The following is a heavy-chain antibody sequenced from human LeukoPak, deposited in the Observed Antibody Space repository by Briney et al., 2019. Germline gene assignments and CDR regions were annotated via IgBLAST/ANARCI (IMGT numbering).Heavy chain of an antibody. J-gene: IGHJ6*01. CDR1: GFTFSSYG. CDR2: IRYDGINK. D-gene: IGHD2-2*01. V-gene: IGHV3-30*02. CDR3: AKDPGSYQNGMDV. Sequence: PGGSLRHSCAASGFTFSSYGMHWVRQAPGKGLEWVAFIRYDGINKFYADAVKGRFTISRDNSKNTLYLQLNSLRPEDTAVYYSAKDPGSYQNGMDVWGQGTTVIVSS.